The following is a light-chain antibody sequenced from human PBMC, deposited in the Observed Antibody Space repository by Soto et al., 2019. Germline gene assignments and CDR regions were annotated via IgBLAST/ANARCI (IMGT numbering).Light chain of an antibody. J-gene: IGKJ2*01. CDR2: GAS. Sequence: EIVMTQSPATLSVSPGERATLSCRASQSVSSNLAWYQQKPGQAPRLLIYGASTRATGIPARFSGSGSGTEFTLTISSLQSEDFAVYYCQQYNKWPSETFGQGTKLEIK. CDR3: QQYNKWPSET. CDR1: QSVSSN. V-gene: IGKV3-15*01.